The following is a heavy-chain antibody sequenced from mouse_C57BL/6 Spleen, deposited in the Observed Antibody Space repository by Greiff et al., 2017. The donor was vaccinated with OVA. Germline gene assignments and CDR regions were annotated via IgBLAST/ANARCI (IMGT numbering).Heavy chain of an antibody. CDR1: GYTFTSYW. CDR2: IAPSDSYT. J-gene: IGHJ4*01. V-gene: IGHV1-69*01. Sequence: QVQLQQPGAELVMPGASVKLSCKASGYTFTSYWMHWVKQRPGQGLEWIGEIAPSDSYTNSNQKFKGKSTLTVDKSSSTAYMQLSSLTSEDSAVYYCARGDYYYGMGYYAMDYWGQGTSVTVSS. CDR3: ARGDYYYGMGYYAMDY. D-gene: IGHD1-1*01.